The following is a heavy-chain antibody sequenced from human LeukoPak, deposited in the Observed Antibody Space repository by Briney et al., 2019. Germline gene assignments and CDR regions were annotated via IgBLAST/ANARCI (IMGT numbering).Heavy chain of an antibody. CDR1: GYTFTGYY. CDR2: INPSNNST. CDR3: ARDVSSGWYVVY. D-gene: IGHD6-19*01. J-gene: IGHJ4*02. Sequence: ASVKVSCKASGYTFTGYYIHWVRQAPGQGLEWMGIINPSNNSTRYEQKFQGRVTMTSDTSTSTVSMGLSSLTSEDTAIYFCARDVSSGWYVVYWGQGTLVTVSS. V-gene: IGHV1-46*01.